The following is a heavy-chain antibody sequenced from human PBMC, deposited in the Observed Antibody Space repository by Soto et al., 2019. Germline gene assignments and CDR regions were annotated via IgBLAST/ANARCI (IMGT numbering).Heavy chain of an antibody. J-gene: IGHJ4*02. CDR3: TRGFTIFGVATTTTFDY. CDR2: IRSKAYGGTT. D-gene: IGHD3-3*01. CDR1: GFTVYNSV. V-gene: IGHV3-49*03. Sequence: SLKLSCTSSGFTVYNSVVSWSRQAQGKGLEWVGFIRSKAYGGTTEYAASVKGRFTISRDDSKSIAYLQMNSLKTEDTAVYYCTRGFTIFGVATTTTFDYWGQGTLVTVSS.